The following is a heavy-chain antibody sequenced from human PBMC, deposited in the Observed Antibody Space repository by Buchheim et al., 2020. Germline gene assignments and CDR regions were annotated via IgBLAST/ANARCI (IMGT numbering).Heavy chain of an antibody. J-gene: IGHJ4*02. Sequence: EVRLVESGGGLVQPGGSLRLSCATSGFTFSSSWMAWVRQAPGKGLEWLANINQDGSTKNYVNSVKGRFTISRDNAKNSMYLQMNSLGVEDTAVYYCADDEAYGEAGYWGQGT. D-gene: IGHD2-21*01. CDR2: INQDGSTK. CDR3: ADDEAYGEAGY. V-gene: IGHV3-7*01. CDR1: GFTFSSSW.